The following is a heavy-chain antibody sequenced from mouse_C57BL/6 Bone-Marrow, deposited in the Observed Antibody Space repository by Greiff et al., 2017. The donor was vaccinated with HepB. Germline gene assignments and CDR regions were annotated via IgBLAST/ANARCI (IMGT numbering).Heavy chain of an antibody. CDR2: INYDGSST. D-gene: IGHD1-1*01. Sequence: EVKLMESEGGLVQPGSSMKLSCTASGFTFSDYYMAWVRQVPEKGLEWVANINYDGSSTYYLDSLKSRFIISRDNAKNILYLQMSSLKSEDTATYYCAREDYYGFYFDYWGQGTTLTVSS. J-gene: IGHJ2*01. CDR1: GFTFSDYY. CDR3: AREDYYGFYFDY. V-gene: IGHV5-16*01.